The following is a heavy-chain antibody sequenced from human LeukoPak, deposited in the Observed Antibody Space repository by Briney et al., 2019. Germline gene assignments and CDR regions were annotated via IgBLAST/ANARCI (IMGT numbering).Heavy chain of an antibody. CDR2: IKPDGSQI. D-gene: IGHD3-10*01. CDR3: ARGPYDYGSGSGYDY. Sequence: GGSLRLSCAASGFTFSSYWMTWVRQAPGKGLEWVANIKPDGSQIYYVDSVKGRFTISRDNSKNTLYLQMNSLRAEDTAVYYCARGPYDYGSGSGYDYWGQGTLVTVSS. CDR1: GFTFSSYW. J-gene: IGHJ4*02. V-gene: IGHV3-7*01.